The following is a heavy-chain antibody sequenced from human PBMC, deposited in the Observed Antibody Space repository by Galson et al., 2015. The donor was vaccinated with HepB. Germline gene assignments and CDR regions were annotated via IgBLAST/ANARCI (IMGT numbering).Heavy chain of an antibody. J-gene: IGHJ4*02. CDR3: ARAGSVGGNYVKKDY. CDR2: ISTDGSST. CDR1: GFTFSGYY. Sequence: SLRLSCAASGFTFSGYYMHWVRQAPGKGLVWVSRISTDGSSTTYADSVEGRFAISRDNAKNTLYLQMNSLRAEDTAVYYCARAGSVGGNYVKKDYWGQGTLVTVSS. D-gene: IGHD4-11*01. V-gene: IGHV3-74*01.